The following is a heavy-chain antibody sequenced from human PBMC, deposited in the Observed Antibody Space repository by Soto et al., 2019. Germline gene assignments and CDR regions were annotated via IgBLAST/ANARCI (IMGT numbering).Heavy chain of an antibody. Sequence: QVQLQQWSTGLLKPSETLSLTCAVYGASFSGYYWSWIRQPPGKGLEWIGEINHSGSTKYNPSLKSRVTISVDTSKNQFSLKLSSVTAADTAVYYCARSLWFGESNWFDPWGQGTLVTVSS. J-gene: IGHJ5*02. V-gene: IGHV4-34*01. CDR3: ARSLWFGESNWFDP. CDR1: GASFSGYY. D-gene: IGHD3-10*01. CDR2: INHSGST.